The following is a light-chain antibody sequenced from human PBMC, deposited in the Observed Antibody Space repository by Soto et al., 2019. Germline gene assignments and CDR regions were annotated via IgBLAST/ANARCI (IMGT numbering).Light chain of an antibody. CDR3: CSYAATSTLV. CDR1: SNDVGSYNL. V-gene: IGLV2-23*02. Sequence: QSALTQPASVSGSPGPSITISCTGTSNDVGSYNLVSWYQQHPGKAPKLMIYEVNKRPSGVSNRFSGSKSGNTASLTISGLQAEDEADYYCCSYAATSTLVFGGGTKLTVL. CDR2: EVN. J-gene: IGLJ2*01.